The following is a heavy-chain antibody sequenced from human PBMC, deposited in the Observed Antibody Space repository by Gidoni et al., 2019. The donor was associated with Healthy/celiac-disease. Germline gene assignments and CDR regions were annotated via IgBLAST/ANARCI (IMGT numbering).Heavy chain of an antibody. CDR2: ISGSGGST. V-gene: IGHV3-23*01. Sequence: EVQLLESGGGLVQPGGSLRLSCAASGFTFSSYAMSWVRQAQGKGLGWVSAISGSGGSTYYADSVKGRFTISRDNSKNTLYLQMNSLRAEDTAVYYCAKEGWNDPHFDYWGQGTLVTVSS. CDR1: GFTFSSYA. CDR3: AKEGWNDPHFDY. D-gene: IGHD1-1*01. J-gene: IGHJ4*02.